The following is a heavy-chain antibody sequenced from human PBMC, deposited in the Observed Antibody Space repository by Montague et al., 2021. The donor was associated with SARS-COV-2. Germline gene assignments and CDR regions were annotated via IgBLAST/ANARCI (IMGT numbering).Heavy chain of an antibody. CDR3: ARAQVTIFAVLIMLPAAGAIDI. Sequence: SETLSLTCAVYGGSFSDYYWTWIRQPPGKGLEWIGVINHRGSSNYNPSLKSRVTISVDTSKSQISLTLTSVTATDTAQYYCARAQVTIFAVLIMLPAAGAIDIWGQGTAVTVSS. CDR2: INHRGSS. J-gene: IGHJ3*02. V-gene: IGHV4-34*01. D-gene: IGHD3-3*01. CDR1: GGSFSDYY.